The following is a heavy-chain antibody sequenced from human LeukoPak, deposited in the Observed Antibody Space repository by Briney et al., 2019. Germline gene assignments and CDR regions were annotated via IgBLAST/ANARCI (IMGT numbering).Heavy chain of an antibody. D-gene: IGHD1-26*01. CDR2: IYTSGST. CDR1: GGSISKYY. V-gene: IGHV4-4*07. CDR3: ARAALVGATTISFDP. Sequence: PSETLSLTSTVSGGSISKYYWSWIRQPAGKGLEWIGRIYTSGSTNYNPSLKSRVTMSVDTSKNQFSLNLTSVTAADTAVYYCARAALVGATTISFDPWGQGTLVTVSS. J-gene: IGHJ5*02.